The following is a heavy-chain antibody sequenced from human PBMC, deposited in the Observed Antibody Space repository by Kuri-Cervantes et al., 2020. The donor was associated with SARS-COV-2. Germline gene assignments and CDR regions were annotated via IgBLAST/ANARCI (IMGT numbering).Heavy chain of an antibody. CDR1: GFTFSSYA. D-gene: IGHD3-22*01. J-gene: IGHJ4*02. Sequence: GESLKISCAASGFTFSSYAMHWVRQAPGKGLEWVAVISYDGSNKYYADSVKGRFTISRDNAKNSLYLQMNSLRAEDTAVYCCARVEWLLPDYWGQGTLVTVSS. CDR2: ISYDGSNK. V-gene: IGHV3-30-3*01. CDR3: ARVEWLLPDY.